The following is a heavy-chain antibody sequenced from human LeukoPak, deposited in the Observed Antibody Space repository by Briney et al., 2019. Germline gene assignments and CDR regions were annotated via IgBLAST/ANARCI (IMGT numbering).Heavy chain of an antibody. V-gene: IGHV5-51*01. CDR1: GYRFTSYW. Sequence: GESLEISWKGSGYRFTSYWIVWVRQIPGKGLEWMGIIYPGDSDTRYSPSFQGQVTISADKSISTAYLQWSSLKASDTAMYYCARRDYYYYYGMDVWGQGTTVTVSS. CDR2: IYPGDSDT. J-gene: IGHJ6*02. CDR3: ARRDYYYYYGMDV.